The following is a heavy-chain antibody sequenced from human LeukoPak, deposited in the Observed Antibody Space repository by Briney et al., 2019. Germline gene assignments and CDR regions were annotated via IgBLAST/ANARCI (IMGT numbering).Heavy chain of an antibody. D-gene: IGHD5-18*01. V-gene: IGHV4-39*01. CDR1: GGSISSSSYY. CDR3: ARRRNSYSYGYFDY. CDR2: IYYSGST. J-gene: IGHJ4*02. Sequence: SETLSLTCTVSGGSISSSSYYWGWIRQPPGKGLEWIGSIYYSGSTYYNPSLKSRVTISVDTSKNQFSLELSSVTAADTAVYYCARRRNSYSYGYFDYWGQGTLVTVSS.